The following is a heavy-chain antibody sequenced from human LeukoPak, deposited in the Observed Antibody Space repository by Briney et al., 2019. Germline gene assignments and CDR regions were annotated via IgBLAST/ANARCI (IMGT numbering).Heavy chain of an antibody. CDR1: GFTVSSNY. J-gene: IGHJ4*02. D-gene: IGHD5-24*01. CDR2: IYSGGST. V-gene: IGHV3-66*01. CDR3: ARDHKEMAIDY. Sequence: PGGSLRLSCAASGFTVSSNYMSWVRQAPGKGLEWVSVIYSGGSTYYADSVKGRFTISRDNSKNTLYLQMNSPRAEDTAVYYCARDHKEMAIDYWGQGTLVTVSS.